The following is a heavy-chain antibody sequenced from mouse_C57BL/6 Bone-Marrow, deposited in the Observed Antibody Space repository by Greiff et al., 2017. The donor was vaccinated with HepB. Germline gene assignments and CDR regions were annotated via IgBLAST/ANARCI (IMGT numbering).Heavy chain of an antibody. V-gene: IGHV2-9*01. J-gene: IGHJ1*03. CDR2: IWGGGST. CDR1: GFSLTSYG. Sequence: VQRVESGPGLVAPSQSLSITCTVSGFSLTSYGVDWVRQPPGKGLEWLGVIWGGGSTNYNSALMSRLSISKDNSKSQVFLKMNSLQTDDTAMYYCAKQGYYYGSSSYWYFDVWGTGTTVTVSS. CDR3: AKQGYYYGSSSYWYFDV. D-gene: IGHD1-1*01.